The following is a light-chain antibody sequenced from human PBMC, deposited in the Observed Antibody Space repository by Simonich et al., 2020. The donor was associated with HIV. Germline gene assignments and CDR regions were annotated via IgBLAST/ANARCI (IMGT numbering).Light chain of an antibody. CDR2: DVS. J-gene: IGLJ2*01. Sequence: QSALTQPRSVSGSPGQSVTISCTGTSSDFGGYKYVAWYQQHPDKAPKLSIYDVSKRPSGVPNRFSGSKSGNTASLTISGLQAEDEADYYCSSYTSSSTVVFGGGTKLTVL. CDR3: SSYTSSSTVV. CDR1: SSDFGGYKY. V-gene: IGLV2-11*01.